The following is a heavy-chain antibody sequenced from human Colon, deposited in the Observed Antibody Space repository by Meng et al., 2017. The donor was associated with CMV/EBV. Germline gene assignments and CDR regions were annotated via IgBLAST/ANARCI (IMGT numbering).Heavy chain of an antibody. D-gene: IGHD2-15*01. CDR3: ARGPSSSIQGFPF. V-gene: IGHV1-2*02. J-gene: IGHJ4*02. Sequence: KSSGYSFSGYDIHWVRQAPGPGLEWMGSINPKSGGIKYAQKFQGRVTMTRDTSINTAYMDLTRLTSDDTAVYFCARGPSSSIQGFPFWGQGTLVTVSS. CDR1: GYSFSGYD. CDR2: INPKSGGI.